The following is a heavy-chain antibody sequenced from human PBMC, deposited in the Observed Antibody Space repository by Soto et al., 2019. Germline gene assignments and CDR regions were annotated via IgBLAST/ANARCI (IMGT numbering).Heavy chain of an antibody. V-gene: IGHV1-69*13. CDR1: GVTFSSYA. J-gene: IGHJ5*02. D-gene: IGHD4-17*01. CDR3: ARMGHGDPTNWFDP. CDR2: IIPIFGTA. Sequence: SVKVSCKASGVTFSSYAISWVRQAPGQGLEWMGGIIPIFGTANYAQKFQGRVTITADESTSTAYMELSSLRSEDTAVYYCARMGHGDPTNWFDPWGQGTLVTVSS.